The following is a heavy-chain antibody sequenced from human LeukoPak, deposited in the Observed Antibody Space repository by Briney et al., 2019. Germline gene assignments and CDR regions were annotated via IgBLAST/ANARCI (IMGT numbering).Heavy chain of an antibody. J-gene: IGHJ4*02. CDR1: GFTFSGYC. V-gene: IGHV3-30*18. CDR2: ITYDGSNK. CDR3: AKSRGRVLLDY. D-gene: IGHD6-19*01. Sequence: GETLRLSCAVYGFTFSGYCWRWVRQAPGKGLEWFGVITYDGSNKYYADSVKGRFTISRDNSKNTLYLQMNSLRAEDTAVYYCAKSRGRVLLDYWGQGTLVTVSS.